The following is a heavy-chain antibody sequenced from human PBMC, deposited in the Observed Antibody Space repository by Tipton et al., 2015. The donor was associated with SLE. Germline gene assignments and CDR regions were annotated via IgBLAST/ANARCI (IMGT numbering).Heavy chain of an antibody. CDR3: ARDLRRGVVLPGGY. J-gene: IGHJ4*02. D-gene: IGHD3-3*01. Sequence: SLRLSCAASGFTFSSYAMHWVRQAPGKGLEWVSYISSSSSYIYYADSVKGRFTISRDNAKNSLYLQMNSLRSEDTAVYYCARDLRRGVVLPGGYWGQGTLVTVSS. CDR1: GFTFSSYA. CDR2: ISSSSSYI. V-gene: IGHV3-21*05.